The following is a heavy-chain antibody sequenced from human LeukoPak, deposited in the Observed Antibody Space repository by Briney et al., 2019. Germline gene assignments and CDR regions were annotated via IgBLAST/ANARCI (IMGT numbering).Heavy chain of an antibody. CDR1: GGSFSGYY. V-gene: IGHV4-34*01. Sequence: SETLSLTCAVYGGSFSGYYLSWIRQPPGKGLEWIGEINHSGSTNYNPFPKSRVTISVDTSKNQFSLKLSAVTAADTAVYYCARGLGYWGQGTLVTVSS. CDR3: ARGLGY. J-gene: IGHJ4*02. CDR2: INHSGST.